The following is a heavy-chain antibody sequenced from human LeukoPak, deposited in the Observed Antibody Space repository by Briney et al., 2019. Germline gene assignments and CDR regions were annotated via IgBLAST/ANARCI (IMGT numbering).Heavy chain of an antibody. CDR3: ARAPHLGLRVY. V-gene: IGHV3-15*01. CDR2: IKSKTDGGTT. J-gene: IGHJ4*02. CDR1: GFTFTNAW. Sequence: GGSLRLSCAASGFTFTNAWMSWVRQAPGKGLEWVGRIKSKTDGGTTDYAAPVKGRFTISRDNAKNLVYLQMNSLRAEDTAVYYCARAPHLGLRVYWGQGTLVTVSS. D-gene: IGHD5-12*01.